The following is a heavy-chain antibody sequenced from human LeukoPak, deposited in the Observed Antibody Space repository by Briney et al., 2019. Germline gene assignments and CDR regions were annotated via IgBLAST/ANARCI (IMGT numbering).Heavy chain of an antibody. CDR3: ASPTSYSAVTGLHFDF. D-gene: IGHD2-8*02. CDR1: GGTFSRLA. J-gene: IGHJ4*02. Sequence: SSVNVSCQASGGTFSRLAKSWVRQPPGLGIEWMGRIVPSFGTTNYAQNFQGRVTIAADKSTTTAYMELSSPKSEDTTIHFCASPTSYSAVTGLHFDFWGQGTLVTVSS. CDR2: IVPSFGTT. V-gene: IGHV1-69*06.